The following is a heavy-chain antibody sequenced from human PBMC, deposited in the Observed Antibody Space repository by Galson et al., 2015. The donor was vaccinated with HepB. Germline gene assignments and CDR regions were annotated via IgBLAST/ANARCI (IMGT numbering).Heavy chain of an antibody. J-gene: IGHJ6*02. V-gene: IGHV5-51*01. Sequence: QSGAEVKKPGESLKISCKGSGYSFTSYWIGWVRQMPGKGLEWMGIIYPGDSDTRYSPSFQGQVTISADKSISTAYLQWSSLKASDTAMYYCARSYDPLGALTHYGMDVWGQGTTVTVSS. CDR3: ARSYDPLGALTHYGMDV. CDR2: IYPGDSDT. D-gene: IGHD1-26*01. CDR1: GYSFTSYW.